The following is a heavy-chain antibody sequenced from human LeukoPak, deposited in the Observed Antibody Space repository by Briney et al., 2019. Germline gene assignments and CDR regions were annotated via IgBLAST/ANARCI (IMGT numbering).Heavy chain of an antibody. CDR3: ASRVTPVTQFYWYFDL. V-gene: IGHV1-2*02. D-gene: IGHD4-17*01. J-gene: IGHJ2*01. Sequence: ASVKVSCKASGYTFTGYYMHWVRQAPGQGLEWMGWINPNSGGTNYAQKFQGRVTMTRDTSISTAYMELSRLRSDDTAVYYCASRVTPVTQFYWYFDLWGRGTLVTVSS. CDR2: INPNSGGT. CDR1: GYTFTGYY.